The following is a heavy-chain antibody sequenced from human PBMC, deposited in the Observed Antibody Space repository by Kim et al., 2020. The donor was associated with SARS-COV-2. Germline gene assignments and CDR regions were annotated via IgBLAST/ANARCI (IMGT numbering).Heavy chain of an antibody. CDR2: IWYDGSNK. V-gene: IGHV3-33*01. CDR3: ARPLSYYYGMDV. CDR1: GFTFSSYG. Sequence: GGSLRLSCAASGFTFSSYGMHWVRQAPGKGLEWVAVIWYDGSNKYYADSVKGRFTISRDNSKNTLYLQMNSLRAEDTAVYYCARPLSYYYGMDVWGQGTTVTVSS. J-gene: IGHJ6*02.